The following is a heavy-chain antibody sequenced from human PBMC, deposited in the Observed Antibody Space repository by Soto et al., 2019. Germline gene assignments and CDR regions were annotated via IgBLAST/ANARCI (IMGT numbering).Heavy chain of an antibody. Sequence: ESLTISFKGSGYSFTSYWISWVRQIPGKGLEWMGRIDPSDSYTNYSPSFQGHVTISADKSISTAYLQWSSLKASDTAMYYCARHSPNYYDSSGFNDAFDIWGQGTMVTVSS. CDR3: ARHSPNYYDSSGFNDAFDI. D-gene: IGHD3-22*01. J-gene: IGHJ3*02. CDR2: IDPSDSYT. V-gene: IGHV5-10-1*01. CDR1: GYSFTSYW.